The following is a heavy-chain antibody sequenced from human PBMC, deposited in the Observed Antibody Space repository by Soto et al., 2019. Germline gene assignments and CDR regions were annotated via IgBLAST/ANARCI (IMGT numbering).Heavy chain of an antibody. CDR3: AKDQGSSWYEIDY. V-gene: IGHV3-23*01. Sequence: EMQLLEYGGGLVQPGGSLRLSCAASGFTFSNYAVTWVRQAPGKGLEWVSTISGSGGSTYYADSVKGRFTISRDNSKNTLYLQMNSLRAEDTAVYYCAKDQGSSWYEIDYWGQGTLVTVSS. CDR2: ISGSGGST. J-gene: IGHJ4*02. D-gene: IGHD6-13*01. CDR1: GFTFSNYA.